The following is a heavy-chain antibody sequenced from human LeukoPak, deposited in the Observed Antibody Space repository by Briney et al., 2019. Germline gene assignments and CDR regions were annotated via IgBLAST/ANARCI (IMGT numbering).Heavy chain of an antibody. J-gene: IGHJ2*01. V-gene: IGHV3-53*01. CDR1: EFTVGNNY. Sequence: PGGSLRLSCAASEFTVGNNYMNWVRQAPGKGLEGVSILYSGGSTYYADSVKGRFTISRDNSKNTLYLQMNSLRAEDTAVYYCARVGDHYHWNFDLWGRGTLVTVSS. CDR2: LYSGGST. CDR3: ARVGDHYHWNFDL. D-gene: IGHD3-10*01.